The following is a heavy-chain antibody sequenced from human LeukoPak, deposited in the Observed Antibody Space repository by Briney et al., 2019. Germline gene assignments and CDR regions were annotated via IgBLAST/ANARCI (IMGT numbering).Heavy chain of an antibody. D-gene: IGHD2-2*01. CDR1: GGSFSGYY. V-gene: IGHV4-34*01. CDR3: ARAGSKRYCSSTSCSRGMNYFDY. J-gene: IGHJ4*02. CDR2: INHSGST. Sequence: SSETLSLTCAVYGGSFSGYYWSWIRQPPGKGLEWLGEINHSGSTNYNPSLKSRVTISVDTSKNQFSLKLSSVTAADTAVYYCARAGSKRYCSSTSCSRGMNYFDYWGQGTLVTVSS.